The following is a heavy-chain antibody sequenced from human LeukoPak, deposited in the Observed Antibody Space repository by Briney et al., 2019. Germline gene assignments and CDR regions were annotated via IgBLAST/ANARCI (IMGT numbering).Heavy chain of an antibody. D-gene: IGHD6-6*01. CDR2: IKTDGSIT. CDR1: GFGFSNFW. J-gene: IGHJ4*02. Sequence: GGSLRLSCAASGFGFSNFWMHWVRQAPGKGLEWVSRIKTDGSITAYADSVKGRFTISRDNAKNTLYLHMNSLKGEDTATYFCTREADPAFSASSSPDFWGQGTPVTVSS. V-gene: IGHV3-74*01. CDR3: TREADPAFSASSSPDF.